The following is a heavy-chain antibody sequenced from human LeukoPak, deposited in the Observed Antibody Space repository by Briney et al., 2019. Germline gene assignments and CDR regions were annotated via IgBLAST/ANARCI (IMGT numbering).Heavy chain of an antibody. D-gene: IGHD6-6*01. CDR3: TTGKLYSSSSDAEYFQH. CDR1: GFTFSNAW. Sequence: GGSLRLSCAASGFTFSNAWMSWVRQAPGKGLEWVGGIKSKTDGGTTDYAAPMKGRFTISRDDSKNTLYLQMNSLKTEDTAVSYCTTGKLYSSSSDAEYFQHWGQGTLVTVSS. CDR2: IKSKTDGGTT. J-gene: IGHJ1*01. V-gene: IGHV3-15*01.